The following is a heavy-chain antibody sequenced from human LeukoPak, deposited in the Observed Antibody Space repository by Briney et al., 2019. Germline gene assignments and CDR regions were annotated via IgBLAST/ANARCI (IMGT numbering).Heavy chain of an antibody. J-gene: IGHJ5*02. D-gene: IGHD3-16*01. CDR1: GGSISSYY. CDR2: IYYSGST. V-gene: IGHV4-59*08. CDR3: ASTEGDRWFDP. Sequence: SETLSLTCTVSGGSISSYYWSWIRQPPGKGLEWIGYIYYSGSTNFNPSLKSRVTISVDTSKNQFSLKLSSVTAADTAVYYCASTEGDRWFDPWGQGTLVTVSS.